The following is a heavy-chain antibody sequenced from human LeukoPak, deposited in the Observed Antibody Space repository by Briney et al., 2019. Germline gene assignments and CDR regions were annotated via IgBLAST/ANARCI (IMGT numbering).Heavy chain of an antibody. D-gene: IGHD3-9*01. CDR1: GYRFTNYW. CDR3: ARGTDYDILTGYPFDAFDI. J-gene: IGHJ3*02. Sequence: RGESLKISCKGSGYRFTNYWIGWVRQMPGKGLEWMGIIYPGDSDTRYSPSFQGQVTISADKSISTAYLQWSSLKASDTAMYYCARGTDYDILTGYPFDAFDIWGQGTMVTVSS. CDR2: IYPGDSDT. V-gene: IGHV5-51*01.